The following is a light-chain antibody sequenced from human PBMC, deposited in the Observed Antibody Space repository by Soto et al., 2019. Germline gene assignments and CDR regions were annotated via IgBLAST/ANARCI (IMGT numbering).Light chain of an antibody. CDR3: SSYTTAFFYV. CDR2: GVT. Sequence: QSVLTQPASVSGSPGQSITISCTGSSSDIGAFNYVAWYQQHPGKAPKLIIHGVTNRPSGVSSRFSGSKSDYTASLTISGLQAEDEADYYCSSYTTAFFYVLGTGTKV. J-gene: IGLJ1*01. V-gene: IGLV2-14*01. CDR1: SSDIGAFNY.